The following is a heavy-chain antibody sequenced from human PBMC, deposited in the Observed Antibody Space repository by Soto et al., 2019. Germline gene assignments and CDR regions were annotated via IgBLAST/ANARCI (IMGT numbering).Heavy chain of an antibody. V-gene: IGHV1-46*01. Sequence: GASVNVSCKASGYTFTSYYMHWVRQAAGQGLEWMGIINPSGGSTSYAQKFQGRVTMTRDTSTSTVYMELSSLRSEDTAVYYCARDRENDYVWGSYPDYWGQGTLVTVSS. CDR3: ARDRENDYVWGSYPDY. J-gene: IGHJ4*02. CDR1: GYTFTSYY. D-gene: IGHD3-16*02. CDR2: INPSGGST.